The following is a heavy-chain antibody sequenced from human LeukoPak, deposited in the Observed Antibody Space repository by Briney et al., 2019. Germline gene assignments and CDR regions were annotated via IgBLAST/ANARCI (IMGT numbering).Heavy chain of an antibody. CDR3: GRSRAGAIDY. CDR1: GFTFSSYA. D-gene: IGHD1-26*01. CDR2: TRNKANSYST. J-gene: IGHJ4*02. Sequence: HAGGSLRLSCAASGFTFSSYAMSWVRQAPGKGLEWVGRTRNKANSYSTEYAASVKGRFTISRDESKNSLYLQMNSLKTEDTAVYYCGRSRAGAIDYWGQGTLVTVSS. V-gene: IGHV3-72*01.